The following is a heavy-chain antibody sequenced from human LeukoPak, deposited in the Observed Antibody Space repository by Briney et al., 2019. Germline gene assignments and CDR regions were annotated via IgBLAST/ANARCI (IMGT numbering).Heavy chain of an antibody. Sequence: PSETLSLTCTVSGGSISSGSYYWSWIRQPAGKGLEWIGRIYTSGSTNYNPSLKSRVTISVDTSKNQFSLKLSSVTAADTAVYYCARGYVDPPRYFDYWGQGTLVTVSS. V-gene: IGHV4-61*02. CDR3: ARGYVDPPRYFDY. J-gene: IGHJ4*02. CDR2: IYTSGST. D-gene: IGHD3-16*01. CDR1: GGSISSGSYY.